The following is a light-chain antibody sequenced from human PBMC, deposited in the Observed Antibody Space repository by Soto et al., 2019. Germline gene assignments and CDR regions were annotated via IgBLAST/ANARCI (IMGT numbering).Light chain of an antibody. V-gene: IGKV3-11*01. Sequence: EIVLTQSPATLSLSPGERATLSCRASQSISRFLAWYQQKPGQAPRLLIYDASNRAAGIPARFSGSGSGTDFTLTISSLGPEDFGVYYCQQRNNWPGLTFGGGTKVEIK. CDR2: DAS. CDR1: QSISRF. J-gene: IGKJ4*01. CDR3: QQRNNWPGLT.